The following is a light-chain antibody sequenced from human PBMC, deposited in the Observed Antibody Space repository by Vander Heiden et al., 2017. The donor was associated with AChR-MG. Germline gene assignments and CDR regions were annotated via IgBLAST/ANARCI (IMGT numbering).Light chain of an antibody. CDR1: KDISNY. CDR2: DAS. V-gene: IGKV1-33*01. CDR3: QQFLFT. Sequence: DIQMTQSPSSLSASVGDRVTITCQASKDISNYLNWYQQKPGKAPKLLIYDASNLETGVPSRFSGSGSGTDFTFTISSLQPEDIATYYCQQFLFTFGPGTKVDIK. J-gene: IGKJ3*01.